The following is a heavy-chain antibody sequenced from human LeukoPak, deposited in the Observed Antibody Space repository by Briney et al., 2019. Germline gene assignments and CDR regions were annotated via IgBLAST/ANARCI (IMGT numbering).Heavy chain of an antibody. J-gene: IGHJ5*02. CDR1: GGTFSSYA. Sequence: SVKVSCKASGGTFSSYAISWVREAPGRGLEWMGGIIPIFGTANYAQKFQGRVTITADESTSTAYMELSSLRSEDTAVYYCAREGLEPHYYDSSGYTNWFDPWGQGTLVTVSS. V-gene: IGHV1-69*13. D-gene: IGHD3-22*01. CDR2: IIPIFGTA. CDR3: AREGLEPHYYDSSGYTNWFDP.